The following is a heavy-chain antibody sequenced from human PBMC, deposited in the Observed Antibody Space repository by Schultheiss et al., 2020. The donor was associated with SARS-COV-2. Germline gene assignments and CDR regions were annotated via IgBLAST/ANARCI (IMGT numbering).Heavy chain of an antibody. CDR1: GFTFSSYW. Sequence: GGSLRLSCAASGFTFSSYWMHWVRQAPGKGLVWVSRINSDGSSTSYADSVKGRFTISRDNAKNTLYLQMNSLRAEDTAVYYCARRHIVGAHSGAFDIWGQGTMVTVSS. CDR3: ARRHIVGAHSGAFDI. D-gene: IGHD1-26*01. V-gene: IGHV3-74*01. J-gene: IGHJ3*02. CDR2: INSDGSST.